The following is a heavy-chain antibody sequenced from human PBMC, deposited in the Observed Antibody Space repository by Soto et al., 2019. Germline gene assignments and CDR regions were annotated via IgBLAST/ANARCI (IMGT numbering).Heavy chain of an antibody. J-gene: IGHJ4*02. V-gene: IGHV3-23*01. CDR3: AKATKQWLETYYFDY. CDR2: ISGSGGST. D-gene: IGHD6-19*01. Sequence: EVQLLESGGGLVQPGGSLRLSCAASGFTFSSYAMSWVRQAPGKGLEWVSAISGSGGSTYYADSVKGRFTISRDNSKNKLYLQMNSLRAEDTAVYYCAKATKQWLETYYFDYWGQGTLVTVSS. CDR1: GFTFSSYA.